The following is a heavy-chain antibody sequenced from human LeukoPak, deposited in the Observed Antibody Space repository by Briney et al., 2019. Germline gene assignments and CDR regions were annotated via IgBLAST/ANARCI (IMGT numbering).Heavy chain of an antibody. CDR3: ARTSRTYYYDSSGPC. CDR2: IYYSGST. J-gene: IGHJ4*02. V-gene: IGHV4-39*07. CDR1: GGSISSSSYY. Sequence: PSETLSLTCTVSGGSISSSSYYWGWIRQPPGKGLEWIGSIYYSGSTYYNPSLKSRVTISVDTSKNQFSLKLSSVTAADTAVYYCARTSRTYYYDSSGPCWGQGTLVTVSS. D-gene: IGHD3-22*01.